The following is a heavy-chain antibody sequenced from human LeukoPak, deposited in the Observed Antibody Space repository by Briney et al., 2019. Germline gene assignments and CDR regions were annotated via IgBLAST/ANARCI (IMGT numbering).Heavy chain of an antibody. CDR3: ASRTLSGYDFFDY. V-gene: IGHV4-39*07. D-gene: IGHD5-12*01. CDR1: GGSISSSSYY. Sequence: SETLSLTCTVSGGSISSSSYYWGCIRQPPGNGLEWIGSTYYSGSTYYNPSLKSRVTISVDTSKNQFSLKLSSVTAADTAVYYCASRTLSGYDFFDYWGQGTLVTVSS. CDR2: TYYSGST. J-gene: IGHJ4*02.